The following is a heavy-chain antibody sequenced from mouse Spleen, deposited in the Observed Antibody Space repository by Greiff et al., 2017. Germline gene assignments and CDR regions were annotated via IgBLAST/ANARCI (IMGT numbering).Heavy chain of an antibody. Sequence: EVQVVESGGGLVQPGGSRKLSCAASGFTFSSFGMHWVRQAPEKGLEWVAYISSGSSTIYYADTVKGRFTISRDNPKNTLFLQMTSLRSEDTAMYYCARYYYGYDYAMDYWGQGTSVTVSS. D-gene: IGHD1-2*01. CDR2: ISSGSSTI. CDR1: GFTFSSFG. J-gene: IGHJ4*01. V-gene: IGHV5-17*02. CDR3: ARYYYGYDYAMDY.